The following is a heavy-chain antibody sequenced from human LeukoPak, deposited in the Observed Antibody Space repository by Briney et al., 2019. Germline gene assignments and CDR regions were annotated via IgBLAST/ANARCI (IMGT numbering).Heavy chain of an antibody. CDR2: ISSSSSYI. CDR1: GFTFSSYS. Sequence: GGSLRLSCAASGFTFSSYSMNWVRQAPGKGLQGVSSISSSSSYIYYADSVKGRFTISRDNAKNSLYLQMNSLRGEDTAVYYCARGDGATPPDVFDICGQGTMVTVSS. J-gene: IGHJ3*02. CDR3: ARGDGATPPDVFDI. D-gene: IGHD3-10*01. V-gene: IGHV3-21*01.